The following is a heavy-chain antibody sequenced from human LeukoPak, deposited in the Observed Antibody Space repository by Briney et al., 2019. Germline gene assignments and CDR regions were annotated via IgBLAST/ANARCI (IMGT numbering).Heavy chain of an antibody. CDR1: GFTFSSYA. CDR2: ISGSGDNT. V-gene: IGHV3-23*01. CDR3: ARDPGIPNYYYYGMDV. J-gene: IGHJ6*02. Sequence: GGSLRLSCAASGFTFSSYAMSWVRQVPGKGLEWVSVISGSGDNTYYADSVKGRFTISRDNSKNTLYLQMNSLRAEDTAVYYCARDPGIPNYYYYGMDVWGQGTTVTVSS.